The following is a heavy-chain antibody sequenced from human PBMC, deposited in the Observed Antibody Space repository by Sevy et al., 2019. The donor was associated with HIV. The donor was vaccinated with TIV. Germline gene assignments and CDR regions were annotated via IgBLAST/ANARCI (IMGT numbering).Heavy chain of an antibody. CDR2: IWNDGSNN. CDR3: ARGGDFNDRSAKRDFDY. Sequence: GGSLRLSSAASGFTFSNYGMLWVRQAPGKGLEWVAVIWNDGSNNYYADSVKGRFTISRDNSKNTLYLQMNSLRVEDTAVYFCARGGDFNDRSAKRDFDYWGQGTLVTVSS. V-gene: IGHV3-33*01. CDR1: GFTFSNYG. J-gene: IGHJ4*02. D-gene: IGHD3-22*01.